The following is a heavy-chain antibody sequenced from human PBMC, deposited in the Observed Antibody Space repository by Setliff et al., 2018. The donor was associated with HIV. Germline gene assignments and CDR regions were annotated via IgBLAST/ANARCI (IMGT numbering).Heavy chain of an antibody. D-gene: IGHD3-22*01. J-gene: IGHJ6*03. Sequence: SETLSLTCTVSGGSIRSSSSYWGWIRQPPGKGLEWIGIIYYSGSTYYNPSLKSRVTISLDTSKNQFSLKLSSVTAADTAVYYCARARTPYYYDSSAYYFNYYYMDVWGKGTTVTVSS. V-gene: IGHV4-39*07. CDR1: GGSIRSSSSY. CDR3: ARARTPYYYDSSAYYFNYYYMDV. CDR2: IYYSGST.